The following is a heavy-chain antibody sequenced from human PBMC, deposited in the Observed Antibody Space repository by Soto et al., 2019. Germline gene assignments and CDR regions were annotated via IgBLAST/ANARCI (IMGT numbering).Heavy chain of an antibody. CDR1: GFTFSNYG. CDR2: ISYDGDNK. J-gene: IGHJ6*02. D-gene: IGHD3-10*01. V-gene: IGHV3-30*18. CDR3: AKDIALVRGVIIDLDI. Sequence: LRLSCAASGFTFSNYGLHWVRQAPGRGLEWVAVISYDGDNKYYADSVKGRFTISRDNSKNTLYLQMNSLRAEDTAVYYCAKDIALVRGVIIDLDIWGQGTTVTVSS.